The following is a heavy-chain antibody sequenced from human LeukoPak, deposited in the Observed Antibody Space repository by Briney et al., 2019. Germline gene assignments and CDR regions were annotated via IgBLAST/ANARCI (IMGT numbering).Heavy chain of an antibody. D-gene: IGHD3-3*01. Sequence: SVKVSCKASGGTFSSYAISWVRQAPGQGLEWMGGIIPIFGTANYAQKFQGRVTITADESTSTAYMELSSLRSEDTAVYYCATRTAIFGVVIEAFDIWGQGTMVTVSS. J-gene: IGHJ3*02. CDR2: IIPIFGTA. CDR1: GGTFSSYA. CDR3: ATRTAIFGVVIEAFDI. V-gene: IGHV1-69*13.